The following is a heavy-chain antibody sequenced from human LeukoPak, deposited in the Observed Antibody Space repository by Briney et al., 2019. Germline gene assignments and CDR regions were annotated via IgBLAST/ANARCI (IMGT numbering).Heavy chain of an antibody. V-gene: IGHV4-31*03. J-gene: IGHJ3*02. CDR2: IYYSGST. D-gene: IGHD1-26*01. CDR1: GGSISSGGYY. Sequence: PSQTLSLTCTVSGGSISSGGYYWSWIRQHPGTGLEWIGYIYYSGSTYYNPSLKSRVTISVDTSKNQFSLKLSSVTAADTAVYYCARTGFYSGSYYGFVFAFDIWGQGTMVTVSS. CDR3: ARTGFYSGSYYGFVFAFDI.